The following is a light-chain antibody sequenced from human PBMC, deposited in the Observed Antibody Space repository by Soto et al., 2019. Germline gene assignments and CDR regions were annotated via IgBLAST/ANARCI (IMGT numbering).Light chain of an antibody. CDR2: KVS. J-gene: IGKJ2*01. Sequence: DVVMTQSPLSLPVTLGQPASISCSSSQSLVYSDGTTYLSWFQQRPGQSPRRLIYKVSSRDSGVPDRFNGSGSVTDFTLKISRVEAEDVGVYYWLQGTHWPNTFGQGSKLEIK. CDR1: QSLVYSDGTTY. CDR3: LQGTHWPNT. V-gene: IGKV2-30*01.